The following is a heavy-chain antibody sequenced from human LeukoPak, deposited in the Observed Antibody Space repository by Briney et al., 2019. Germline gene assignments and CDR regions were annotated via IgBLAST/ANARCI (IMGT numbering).Heavy chain of an antibody. CDR2: IYSGGST. Sequence: TGGSLRLSCAASGFTVSSNYMSWVRQAPGKGLEWVSVIYSGGSTYYADSVKGRFTISRDNSKNTLYLQMNSLRAEDTAVYYCAREKGGYYFDYWGQGTLVTVSS. J-gene: IGHJ4*02. V-gene: IGHV3-53*01. CDR1: GFTVSSNY. CDR3: AREKGGYYFDY.